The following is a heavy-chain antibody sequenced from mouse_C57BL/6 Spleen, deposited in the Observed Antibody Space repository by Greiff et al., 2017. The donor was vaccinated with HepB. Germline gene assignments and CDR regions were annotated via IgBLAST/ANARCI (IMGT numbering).Heavy chain of an antibody. CDR3: ARYYYGSSYWFAY. Sequence: QVQLQQPGAELVKPGASVKLSCKASGYTFTSYWMHWVKQRPGPGLEWIGMIHPNSGSTNYNEKFKSKATLTVDKSSSTAYMQLSILTSEDSAVYYCARYYYGSSYWFAYWGQGTLVTVSA. D-gene: IGHD1-1*01. CDR2: IHPNSGST. CDR1: GYTFTSYW. J-gene: IGHJ3*01. V-gene: IGHV1-64*01.